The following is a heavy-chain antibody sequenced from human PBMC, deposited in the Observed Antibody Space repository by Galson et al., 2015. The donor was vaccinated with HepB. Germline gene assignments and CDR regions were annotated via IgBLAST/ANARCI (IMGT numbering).Heavy chain of an antibody. V-gene: IGHV3-15*07. CDR3: TTDPDIVVVPAAGQYDY. J-gene: IGHJ4*02. CDR2: IKSKTDGGTT. CDR1: GFTFSNAW. D-gene: IGHD2-2*01. Sequence: FLRLSCAASGFTFSNAWMNWVRQAPGKGLEWVGRIKSKTDGGTTDYAAPVKGRFTISRDDSKNTLYLQMNSLKTEDTAVYYCTTDPDIVVVPAAGQYDYWGQGTLVTVSS.